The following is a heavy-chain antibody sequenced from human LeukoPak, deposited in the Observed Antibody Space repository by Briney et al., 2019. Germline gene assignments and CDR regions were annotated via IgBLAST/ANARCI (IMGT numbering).Heavy chain of an antibody. CDR3: ARVYYDSSGYYPPVGAFDI. Sequence: PGGSLRLSCAASGFTFDDYGMSWVRQAPGKGLEWVSGINWNGGSTGYADSVKGRFTISRDNAKNSLYLRMNSLRAEDTALYYCARVYYDSSGYYPPVGAFDIWGQGTMVTVSS. D-gene: IGHD3-22*01. CDR1: GFTFDDYG. CDR2: INWNGGST. V-gene: IGHV3-20*04. J-gene: IGHJ3*02.